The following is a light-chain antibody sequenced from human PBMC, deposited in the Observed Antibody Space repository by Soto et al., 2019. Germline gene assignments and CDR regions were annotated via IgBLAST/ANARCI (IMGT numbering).Light chain of an antibody. V-gene: IGKV3-20*01. CDR1: QSVSSSY. CDR2: GAS. Sequence: EIVLTQSPGTLSLSPGERATLSCRASQSVSSSYLAWYQQKPGQAPRLLIYGASSRATGIPDRFSGSGSGTDFTLTISRLEPEDFAGYYCQQYGSSPPLRTFGQGTKVEIK. CDR3: QQYGSSPPLRT. J-gene: IGKJ1*01.